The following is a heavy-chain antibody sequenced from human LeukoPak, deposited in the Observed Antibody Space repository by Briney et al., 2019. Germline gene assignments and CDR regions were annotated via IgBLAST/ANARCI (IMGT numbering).Heavy chain of an antibody. CDR2: VYYTGGT. V-gene: IGHV4-59*08. D-gene: IGHD6-19*01. J-gene: IGHJ4*02. CDR3: AKYGNSGWVIDN. Sequence: SETLSLTCTISGGSIGSDYWTWIRQPPGKGLEYIGYVYYTGGTNYNPSLKSRVTISVDTSKNQFSLKLSSVTAADTAVYFCAKYGNSGWVIDNWGQGTLVTVSS. CDR1: GGSIGSDY.